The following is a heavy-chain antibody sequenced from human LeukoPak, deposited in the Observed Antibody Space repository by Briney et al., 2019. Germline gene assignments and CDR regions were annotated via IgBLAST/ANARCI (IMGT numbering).Heavy chain of an antibody. J-gene: IGHJ4*02. Sequence: ASVKVSCKASGYTFTNYAIIWVRQAPGQGLEWMGWISPYNGNTNYAQKLQGRVTMTTDTSTSTAYVELRSLRSDDTAVYYCESDLSIGYCSCTRCYGSDYWGQGTLVTVSS. D-gene: IGHD2-2*01. V-gene: IGHV1-18*01. CDR1: GYTFTNYA. CDR3: ESDLSIGYCSCTRCYGSDY. CDR2: ISPYNGNT.